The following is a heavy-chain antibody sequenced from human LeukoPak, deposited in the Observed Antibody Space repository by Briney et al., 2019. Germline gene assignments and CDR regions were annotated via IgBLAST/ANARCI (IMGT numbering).Heavy chain of an antibody. CDR3: ASFGISWRSSY. CDR2: ISDDGSYT. Sequence: SGGSLRLSCAASGFSFSSHWVHWVRQPPGKGLVWVSRISDDGSYTSNVDSVKGRFTISRDNVNNMLYLHMNSLRAEDTAVYYCASFGISWRSSYWGQGTLVTVSS. V-gene: IGHV3-74*01. CDR1: GFSFSSHW. D-gene: IGHD2-21*01. J-gene: IGHJ4*02.